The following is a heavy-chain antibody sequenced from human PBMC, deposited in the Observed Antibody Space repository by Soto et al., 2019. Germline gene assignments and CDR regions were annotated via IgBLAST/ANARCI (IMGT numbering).Heavy chain of an antibody. J-gene: IGHJ3*01. Sequence: EVQLVESGGGSVQPGGSLRLSCAASGFTFDYYWMHWVHQVPGQGLVWVSHVMNDGSMTTYADSVKGRCTISRDNAKNAIFMQMTRLRVDDTAVYFCARGDRGGFDLWGQGTMVTVSS. D-gene: IGHD3-16*01. CDR1: GFTFDYYW. CDR3: ARGDRGGFDL. V-gene: IGHV3-74*03. CDR2: VMNDGSMT.